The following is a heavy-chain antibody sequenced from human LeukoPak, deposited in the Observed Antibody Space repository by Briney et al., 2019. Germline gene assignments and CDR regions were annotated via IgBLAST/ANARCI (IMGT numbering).Heavy chain of an antibody. J-gene: IGHJ4*02. Sequence: GGSLRLSCAASGFTFSSYAMSWVRQAPGKGLEWVSAISGSSGSTYYADSVKGRFTISRDNSKNTLYLQMNSLRAEDTAVYYCAKDGLALYNWNYGDYWGQGTLVTVSS. CDR2: ISGSSGST. D-gene: IGHD1-7*01. V-gene: IGHV3-23*01. CDR3: AKDGLALYNWNYGDY. CDR1: GFTFSSYA.